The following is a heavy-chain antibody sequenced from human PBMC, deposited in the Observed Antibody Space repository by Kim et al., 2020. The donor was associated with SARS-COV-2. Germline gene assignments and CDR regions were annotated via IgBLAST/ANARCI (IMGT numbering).Heavy chain of an antibody. CDR3: ARVDTAYYYYGMDV. J-gene: IGHJ6*02. V-gene: IGHV4-61*01. CDR1: GGSVSSGSYY. CDR2: IYYSGST. D-gene: IGHD5-18*01. Sequence: SETLSLTCTVSGGSVSSGSYYWSWIRQPPGKGLEWIGYIYYSGSTNYNPSLKSRVTISVDTSKNQFSLKLSSVTAADTAVYYCARVDTAYYYYGMDVWGQGTTVTVSS.